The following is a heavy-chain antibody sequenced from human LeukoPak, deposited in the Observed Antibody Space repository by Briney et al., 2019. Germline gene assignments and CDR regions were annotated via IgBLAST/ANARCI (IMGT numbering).Heavy chain of an antibody. J-gene: IGHJ4*02. V-gene: IGHV4-59*01. D-gene: IGHD4-23*01. CDR2: IHFSGST. Sequence: SETLSLTCTVSGGSISSYYWSWIRQPPGKGPEYIGFIHFSGSTNYNPSLANRVTISADTSTNQFSLRLESVTAADTAVYYCARRSYGGNSAYFDYWGQGTLVTVSS. CDR1: GGSISSYY. CDR3: ARRSYGGNSAYFDY.